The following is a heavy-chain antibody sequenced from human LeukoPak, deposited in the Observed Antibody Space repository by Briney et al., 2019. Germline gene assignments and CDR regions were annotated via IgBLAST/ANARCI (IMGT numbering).Heavy chain of an antibody. CDR1: GFTVSSNY. J-gene: IGHJ6*04. D-gene: IGHD5-24*01. V-gene: IGHV3-53*05. CDR2: IYSGGSR. Sequence: PGGSLRLSCAASGFTVSSNYMSWVRQAPGKGLEWVSVIYSGGSRYYADSVKGRFTFSRDKSKNTLYLQMNSLRPEDSAVYYCASDPRDGGQNVWGKGTTVTVSS. CDR3: ASDPRDGGQNV.